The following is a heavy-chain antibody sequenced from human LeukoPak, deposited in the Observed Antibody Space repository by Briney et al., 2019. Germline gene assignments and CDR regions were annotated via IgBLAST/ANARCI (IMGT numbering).Heavy chain of an antibody. CDR1: EFTFSSYW. V-gene: IGHV3-7*04. Sequence: GGSLRLSCAASEFTFSSYWMSWVGQAPGKGLEWVANIKQDGSEKYYVDSVEGRFTISRDNAKNSLYLQMNSLRAEDTAVYYCARGGDNSWYVPYYFDYWGQGTLVTVSS. CDR2: IKQDGSEK. J-gene: IGHJ4*02. D-gene: IGHD6-13*01. CDR3: ARGGDNSWYVPYYFDY.